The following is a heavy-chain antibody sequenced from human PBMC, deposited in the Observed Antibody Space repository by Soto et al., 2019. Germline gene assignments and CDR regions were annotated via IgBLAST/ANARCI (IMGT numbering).Heavy chain of an antibody. CDR1: GGSISSGDYY. J-gene: IGHJ4*02. CDR2: IYYSGST. V-gene: IGHV4-30-4*01. D-gene: IGHD6-19*01. CDR3: ARVSADINFDY. Sequence: SETLSLTCTVSGGSISSGDYYWSWIRQPPGKGLEWIGYIYYSGSTYYNPSLKSRVTISVDTSKNQFSLKLSSVTAADTAVYYCARVSADINFDYWGQGTLVTVSS.